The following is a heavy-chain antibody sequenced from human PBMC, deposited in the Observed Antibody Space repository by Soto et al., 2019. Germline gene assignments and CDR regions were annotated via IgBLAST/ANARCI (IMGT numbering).Heavy chain of an antibody. CDR2: IWYDGSNK. Sequence: QVQLVESGGGVVQPGRSLRLSCAASGFTFSSYGMHWVRQAPGKGLEWVAVIWYDGSNKYYADSVKGRFTISRDNSKNTLCLQMNSLRAEDTAVYYCARGADSSGWYSRFDPWGQGTLVTVSS. D-gene: IGHD6-19*01. V-gene: IGHV3-33*01. CDR1: GFTFSSYG. J-gene: IGHJ5*02. CDR3: ARGADSSGWYSRFDP.